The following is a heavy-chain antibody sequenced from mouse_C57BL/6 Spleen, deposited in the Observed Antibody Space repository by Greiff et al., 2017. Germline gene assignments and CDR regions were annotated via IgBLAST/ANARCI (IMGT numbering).Heavy chain of an antibody. Sequence: VQLQQSGAELVRPGASVTLSCKASGYTFTDYEMHWVKQTPVHGLEWIGAIDPETGGTAYNQKFKGKAILTADKSSSTAYMELRSLTSEDSAVYYCTRKRTYYDGWGNGTTLPVAS. D-gene: IGHD1-1*01. CDR1: GYTFTDYE. V-gene: IGHV1-15*01. J-gene: IGHJ2*01. CDR2: IDPETGGT. CDR3: TRKRTYYDG.